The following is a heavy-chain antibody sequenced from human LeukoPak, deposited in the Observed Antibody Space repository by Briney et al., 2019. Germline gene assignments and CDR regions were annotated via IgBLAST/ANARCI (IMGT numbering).Heavy chain of an antibody. D-gene: IGHD3-10*01. CDR2: MNPNSGNT. Sequence: ASVKVSCKASGYTFTSYDINWVRQATGQGLEWMGWMNPNSGNTGYAQKFQGRVTITADESTSTAYMELSSLRSEDTAVYYCARGSEFFDYWGQGTLVTVSS. CDR3: ARGSEFFDY. V-gene: IGHV1-8*01. CDR1: GYTFTSYD. J-gene: IGHJ4*02.